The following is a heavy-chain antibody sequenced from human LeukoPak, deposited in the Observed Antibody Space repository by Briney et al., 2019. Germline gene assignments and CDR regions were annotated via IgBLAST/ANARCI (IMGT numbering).Heavy chain of an antibody. D-gene: IGHD1-26*01. CDR2: INWNGGST. V-gene: IGHV3-20*04. CDR3: ARDQSGSYGSIDY. J-gene: IGHJ4*02. Sequence: GGCLRLSCAASGFSFDVYGMSWVRQAPGKGLGWVSGINWNGGSTGYADSVKGRFTISRDNAKNSLYMQMNSPRAEDAASYYCARDQSGSYGSIDYWGQGTLVTVSS. CDR1: GFSFDVYG.